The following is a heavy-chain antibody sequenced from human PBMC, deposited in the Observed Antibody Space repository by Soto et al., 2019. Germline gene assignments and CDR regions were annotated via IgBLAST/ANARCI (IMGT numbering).Heavy chain of an antibody. CDR1: GGSISSYY. J-gene: IGHJ4*02. CDR2: IYYSGST. V-gene: IGHV4-59*01. D-gene: IGHD3-16*02. Sequence: LETLSLTCTVSGGSISSYYWSWIRQPPGKGLEWIGYIYYSGSTNYNPSLKSRVTISVDTSKNQFSLKLSSVTAADTAVYYCAIVGRYDYIWGSYRPGFVDYWGQGTLVTVSS. CDR3: AIVGRYDYIWGSYRPGFVDY.